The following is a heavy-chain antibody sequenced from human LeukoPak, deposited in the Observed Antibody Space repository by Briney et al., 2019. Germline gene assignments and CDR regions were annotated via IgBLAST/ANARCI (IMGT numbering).Heavy chain of an antibody. D-gene: IGHD3-9*01. V-gene: IGHV1-2*02. J-gene: IGHJ4*02. Sequence: ASVKVSCKASGYTFTGYYMHWVRQAPGQGLEWMGWISPNSGGTNYAQKFQGRVTMTRDTSISTAYMELSRLRSDDTAVYYCARDVAVYYDILTGPGLWGQGTLVTVSS. CDR1: GYTFTGYY. CDR2: ISPNSGGT. CDR3: ARDVAVYYDILTGPGL.